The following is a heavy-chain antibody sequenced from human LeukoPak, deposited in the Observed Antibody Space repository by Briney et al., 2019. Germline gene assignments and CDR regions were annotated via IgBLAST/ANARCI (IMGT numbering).Heavy chain of an antibody. CDR1: GFTFSSYG. CDR3: AKDPYYYGSGSYLGSYGMDV. CDR2: IRYDGSNK. Sequence: GGSLRLSCAASGFTFSSYGMHWVRQAPGKGLEWVAFIRYDGSNKYYADSVKGRFTISRDNSKNTLYLQMNSLRAKDTAVYYCAKDPYYYGSGSYLGSYGMDVWGQGTTVTVSS. D-gene: IGHD3-10*01. J-gene: IGHJ6*02. V-gene: IGHV3-30*02.